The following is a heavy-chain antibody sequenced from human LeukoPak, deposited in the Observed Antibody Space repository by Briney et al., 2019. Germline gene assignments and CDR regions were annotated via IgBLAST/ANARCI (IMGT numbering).Heavy chain of an antibody. CDR1: GGSISSGGYY. Sequence: PSETLSLTCTVSGGSISSGGYYWSWIRQHPGKGLEWIVYIYYSGSTYYNPSLKSRVTISVDTSKNQFSLKLSSVTAADTAVYYCARNYYDSSGYSDAFDIWGQGTMVTVSS. V-gene: IGHV4-31*03. J-gene: IGHJ3*02. CDR2: IYYSGST. CDR3: ARNYYDSSGYSDAFDI. D-gene: IGHD3-22*01.